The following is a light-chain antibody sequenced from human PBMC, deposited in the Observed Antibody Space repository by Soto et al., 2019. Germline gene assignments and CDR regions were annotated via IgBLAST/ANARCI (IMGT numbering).Light chain of an antibody. CDR2: GAS. J-gene: IGKJ1*01. CDR1: QSVDIH. V-gene: IGKV3-15*01. CDR3: QQYSSSPRT. Sequence: EIVLTQSPATLSVSPGERVTVSCRASQSVDIHLAWYQHKPGQAPRLLIYGASTRATGTPVRFSGSGSGTDFTLTISRLEPEDFAVYYCQQYSSSPRTFGQGTKVDIK.